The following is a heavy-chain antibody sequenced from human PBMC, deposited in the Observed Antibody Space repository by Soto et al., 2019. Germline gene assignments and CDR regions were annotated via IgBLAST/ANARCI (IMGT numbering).Heavy chain of an antibody. CDR3: AREGSSITGTSYGMDV. CDR1: GYTFTSYY. Sequence: QVQLVQSGAEVKKPGASVKVSCKASGYTFTSYYMHWVRQAPGQGLEWMGIINPSGGSTSYAQKFQGRVTMTRDTSTSTVYMELSSLRSEDTAVYYCAREGSSITGTSYGMDVWCQGTMVTVSS. CDR2: INPSGGST. J-gene: IGHJ6*02. V-gene: IGHV1-46*01. D-gene: IGHD1-7*01.